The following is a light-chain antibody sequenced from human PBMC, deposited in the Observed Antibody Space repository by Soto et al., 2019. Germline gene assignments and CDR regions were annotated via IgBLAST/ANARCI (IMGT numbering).Light chain of an antibody. J-gene: IGKJ1*01. CDR2: KAS. V-gene: IGKV1-5*03. Sequence: DIQMTQSPSTLSASVGDRVTITCRASQSISSWLAWYQQKPGKAPKLLIYKASSLESGVPSRFSGSGSGTEFTLTISSLQHDHFATYYCQQYNSYPRTFGQGTKADIK. CDR1: QSISSW. CDR3: QQYNSYPRT.